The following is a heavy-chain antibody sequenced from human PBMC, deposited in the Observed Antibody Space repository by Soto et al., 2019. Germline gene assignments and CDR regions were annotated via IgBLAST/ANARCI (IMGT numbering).Heavy chain of an antibody. CDR2: LYYSGIT. Sequence: SETLSLTCTVSGGSISSSDYYWGWIRQPPGKGLEWIGSLYYSGITYYNPSLKSRVTISVDTSKNHFSLKLRSVTAAHAAVYYCGRHLSQIVGVTAIPIGFDIWGQGTMVTVSS. CDR3: GRHLSQIVGVTAIPIGFDI. CDR1: GGSISSSDYY. D-gene: IGHD2-21*02. V-gene: IGHV4-39*01. J-gene: IGHJ3*02.